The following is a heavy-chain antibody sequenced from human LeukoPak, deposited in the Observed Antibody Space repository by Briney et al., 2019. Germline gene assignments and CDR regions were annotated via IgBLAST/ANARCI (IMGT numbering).Heavy chain of an antibody. J-gene: IGHJ4*02. D-gene: IGHD3-22*01. V-gene: IGHV3-23*01. Sequence: PGGSLRLSCAASDFTFSSSGMTWVRQAPGKGLEWVSTVSSSGENTYYADSVKGRFTISRDNSKNTLYLQMNSLRAEDTAVYYCAKDPGGYDSSGYDYWGQGTLVTVSS. CDR1: DFTFSSSG. CDR3: AKDPGGYDSSGYDY. CDR2: VSSSGENT.